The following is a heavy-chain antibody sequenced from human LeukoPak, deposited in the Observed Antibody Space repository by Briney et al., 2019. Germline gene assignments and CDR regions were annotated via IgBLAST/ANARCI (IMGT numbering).Heavy chain of an antibody. CDR2: LSTSRST. V-gene: IGHV4-4*07. CDR1: GGSISSYL. CDR3: AREAXYXXXXXXXXXXXX. J-gene: IGHJ3*01. Sequence: PSETLSLIRTVSGGSISSYLWSWLRPPTGKGLEWFGRLSTSRSTSYNPSLKSRVTMSVDASKNQFSLKLSSVTAADTAVYYCAREAXYXXXXXXXXXXXXWGQXTIVTVXS.